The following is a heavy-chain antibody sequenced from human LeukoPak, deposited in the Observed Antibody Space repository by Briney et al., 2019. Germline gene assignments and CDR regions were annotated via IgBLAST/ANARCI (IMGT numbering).Heavy chain of an antibody. CDR1: GGSISSGGYS. CDR2: IYHSGST. V-gene: IGHV4-30-2*01. CDR3: ASAPPAAYFDY. Sequence: SETLSLTCAVSGGSISSGGYSWSRIRQPPGKGLEWIGYIYHSGSTYYNPSLKSRVTISVDRSKNQFSLKLSSVTAADTAVYYCASAPPAAYFDYWGQGTLVTVSS. J-gene: IGHJ4*02. D-gene: IGHD2-15*01.